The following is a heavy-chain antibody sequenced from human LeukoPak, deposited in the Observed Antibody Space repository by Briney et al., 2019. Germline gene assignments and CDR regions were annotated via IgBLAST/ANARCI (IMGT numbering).Heavy chain of an antibody. CDR2: ISGSGGST. CDR3: ARGISPTYYYGSGSYYTLADYFDY. Sequence: PGGSLRLSCSASGFTFSSYAMSWVRQAPGKGLEWVSAISGSGGSTYYADSVKGRFTISRDNSKNTLYLQMSSLRAEDTAVYYCARGISPTYYYGSGSYYTLADYFDYWGQGTLVTVSS. CDR1: GFTFSSYA. V-gene: IGHV3-23*01. J-gene: IGHJ4*02. D-gene: IGHD3-10*01.